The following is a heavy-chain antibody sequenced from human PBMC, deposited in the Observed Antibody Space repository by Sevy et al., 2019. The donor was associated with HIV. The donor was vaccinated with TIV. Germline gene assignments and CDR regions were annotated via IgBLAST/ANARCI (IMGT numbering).Heavy chain of an antibody. CDR2: IYTSGST. CDR1: GGSISSYY. V-gene: IGHV4-4*07. Sequence: SETLSLTCTVSGGSISSYYWSWIRQPARKGLEWIGRIYTSGSTNYNPTLKSRVTMSVDTSKNQFSLKLSAVTAAVTAVYYCAREEYVRYYDSSGYSPFDYWGQGTLVTVSS. J-gene: IGHJ4*02. CDR3: AREEYVRYYDSSGYSPFDY. D-gene: IGHD3-22*01.